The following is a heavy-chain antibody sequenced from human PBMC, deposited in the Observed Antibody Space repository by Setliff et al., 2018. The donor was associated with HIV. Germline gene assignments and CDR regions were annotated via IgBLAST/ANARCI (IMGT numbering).Heavy chain of an antibody. J-gene: IGHJ3*02. CDR3: ARVPPEYSSSSQAFDI. Sequence: SETLSLTCTVSGGSISTYYWSWIRQPPGKGLEWIGYIFYSGSTNYNPSLRRRATMSVDTSKNQFSLKLCSVTAADTAVYYCARVPPEYSSSSQAFDIWGQGTKVTVSS. CDR2: IFYSGST. D-gene: IGHD6-6*01. V-gene: IGHV4-59*01. CDR1: GGSISTYY.